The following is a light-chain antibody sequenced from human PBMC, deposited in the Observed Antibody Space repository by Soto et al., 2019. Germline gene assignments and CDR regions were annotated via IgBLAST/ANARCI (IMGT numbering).Light chain of an antibody. Sequence: EIVLTQSPGTLSLSPGERATLSCRASQTFSNSFLSWFQQIPGQAPRLLIYGASMRATGIPDRFSGSGSGTDLTLTISRLEPEDFAVYYCQQCGSSSTFGQGTRLESK. J-gene: IGKJ5*01. V-gene: IGKV3-20*01. CDR2: GAS. CDR1: QTFSNSF. CDR3: QQCGSSST.